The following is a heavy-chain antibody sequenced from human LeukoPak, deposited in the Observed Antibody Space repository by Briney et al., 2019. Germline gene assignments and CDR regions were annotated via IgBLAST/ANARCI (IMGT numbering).Heavy chain of an antibody. D-gene: IGHD6-6*01. CDR2: ISAYNGNT. V-gene: IGHV1-18*01. Sequence: ASVKVSCKASGYTFTRYGITWVRQAPGQGLEWMGWISAYNGNTNYAQKFQGRVAVTTDTSTSTASMELRSLRSDDTAVYYCARVGEQLVLTDDYWGQGTLVTVSS. CDR3: ARVGEQLVLTDDY. J-gene: IGHJ4*02. CDR1: GYTFTRYG.